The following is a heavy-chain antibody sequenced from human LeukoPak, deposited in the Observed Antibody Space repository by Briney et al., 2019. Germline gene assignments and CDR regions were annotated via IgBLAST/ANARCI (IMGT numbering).Heavy chain of an antibody. J-gene: IGHJ4*02. CDR3: ARDTGGVFGYSYGLGY. Sequence: PSETLSLTCAVYGVSFSGYYWSWIRQPPGKGLEWIGEINHSGSTNYNPSLKSRVTISVDTSKNQFSLKLSSVTAADTAVYYCARDTGGVFGYSYGLGYWGQGTLVTVSS. CDR2: INHSGST. V-gene: IGHV4-34*01. D-gene: IGHD5-18*01. CDR1: GVSFSGYY.